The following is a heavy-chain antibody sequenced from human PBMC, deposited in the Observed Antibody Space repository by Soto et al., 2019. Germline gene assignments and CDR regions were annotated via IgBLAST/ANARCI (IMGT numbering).Heavy chain of an antibody. CDR3: VKKFDDRRTTFWFDT. J-gene: IGHJ5*02. D-gene: IGHD4-17*01. Sequence: EVQLLESGGDLVQPGGSLRLSCAASGFTFSNYGMTWVRQAPGKGLEWVSSIRNTIDDTYYADSVDGRFTISRDNSKNTLYLQMNDLRAEDTAMYYCVKKFDDRRTTFWFDTWGQGTLVTVSS. V-gene: IGHV3-23*01. CDR1: GFTFSNYG. CDR2: IRNTIDDT.